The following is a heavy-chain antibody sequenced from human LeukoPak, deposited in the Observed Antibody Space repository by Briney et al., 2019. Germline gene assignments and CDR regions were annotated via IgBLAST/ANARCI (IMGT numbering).Heavy chain of an antibody. D-gene: IGHD2-2*01. CDR3: ARYSVPATIGWGAFDI. CDR1: GFTFSNYA. J-gene: IGHJ3*02. CDR2: LSNDAVKT. Sequence: GGSLRLSCTASGFTFSNYAMSWVRQAPGKGLEWVSSLSNDAVKTYYADSVKGRFTISRDNSKNTLYLEVNSLRAEDTAVYYCARYSVPATIGWGAFDIWGQGTMVTVSS. V-gene: IGHV3-23*01.